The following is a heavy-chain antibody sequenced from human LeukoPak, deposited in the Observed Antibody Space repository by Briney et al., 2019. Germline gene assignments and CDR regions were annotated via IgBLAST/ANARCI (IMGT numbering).Heavy chain of an antibody. J-gene: IGHJ4*02. Sequence: GESLKISCKGSGYTFTSYWIGWVRQMPGKGLEWMGIIYPGDSDTRYSPSFQGQVTISADKSISTAYLQWSSLKASDTAMYYCARVYYDILTGPTSPGDYFDYWGQGTLVTVSS. V-gene: IGHV5-51*01. CDR3: ARVYYDILTGPTSPGDYFDY. D-gene: IGHD3-9*01. CDR1: GYTFTSYW. CDR2: IYPGDSDT.